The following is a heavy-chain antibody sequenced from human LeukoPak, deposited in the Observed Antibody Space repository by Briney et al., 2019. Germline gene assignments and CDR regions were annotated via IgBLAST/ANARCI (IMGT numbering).Heavy chain of an antibody. CDR2: VYHSETT. V-gene: IGHV4-59*02. D-gene: IGHD3-10*01. CDR3: ARESYGSGSYGWFDP. CDR1: GGSVSSHY. Sequence: SETLSLTCTVSGGSVSSHYWSWIRQPPGKGLEWIGYVYHSETTSYNPSLKSRVTISPDTSKSQFSLRLTSLTAADTAVYYCARESYGSGSYGWFDPWGQGALVTVST. J-gene: IGHJ5*02.